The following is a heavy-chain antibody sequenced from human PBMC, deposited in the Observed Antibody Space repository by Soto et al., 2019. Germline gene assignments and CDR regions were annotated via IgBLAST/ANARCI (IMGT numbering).Heavy chain of an antibody. CDR1: GGIFGSHG. D-gene: IGHD3-22*01. J-gene: IGHJ3*01. CDR3: VRDRRIYYSDPHDEFVASDYEV. Sequence: QVQLIQSEAEVKKPGSSVRVSCTASGGIFGSHGFSWVRQAPGQRLEWVGGFIPIFRTLTYTEKFQARVRMSADESTNKVYLDLRSLPSEDTAVYYCVRDRRIYYSDPHDEFVASDYEVWGQGTMVSVSS. CDR2: FIPIFRTL. V-gene: IGHV1-69*01.